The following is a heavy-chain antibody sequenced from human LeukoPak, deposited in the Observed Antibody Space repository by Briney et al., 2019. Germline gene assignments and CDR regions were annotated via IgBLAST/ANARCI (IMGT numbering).Heavy chain of an antibody. D-gene: IGHD2-2*01. CDR2: GYYSRST. CDR1: GGSVSIGRFC. V-gene: IGHV4-39*01. Sequence: SDTQSLTCTLSGGSVSIGRFCWAWLRGPGGRGLEWIVSGYYSRSTYSTPSLKSRVTISVDTAKNQFSLKVKSVTAADTAVYYCATGDVVIPSGPQGAFYYWGTGTLVPVS. J-gene: IGHJ4*02. CDR3: ATGDVVIPSGPQGAFYY.